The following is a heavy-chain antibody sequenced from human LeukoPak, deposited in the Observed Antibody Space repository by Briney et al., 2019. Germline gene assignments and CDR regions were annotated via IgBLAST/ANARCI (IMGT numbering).Heavy chain of an antibody. CDR2: IKEDGSEK. CDR3: ARETWSGSYFDY. Sequence: PGGSLRLSCSASGFTFSSHWMTWVRQAPGKGLEWVANIKEDGSEKYYVDSARGRFTISRDNAKNSLYLQMNSLGAADTAVYYCARETWSGSYFDYWGQGTLVTVSS. V-gene: IGHV3-7*01. J-gene: IGHJ4*02. D-gene: IGHD1-26*01. CDR1: GFTFSSHW.